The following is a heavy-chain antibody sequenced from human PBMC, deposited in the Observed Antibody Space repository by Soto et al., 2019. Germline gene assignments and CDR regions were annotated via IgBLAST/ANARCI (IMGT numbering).Heavy chain of an antibody. CDR3: ATYYFDQ. Sequence: SQTFSLPCAISGDSVSSNSAAWNWIRQSPSRGLEWLGRTYYRSKWYNEYAVSMRSRITINPDTSKNQFSLHLNSVTPEDTALYYCATYYFDQWGQGTLVTVSS. J-gene: IGHJ4*02. CDR2: TYYRSKWYN. V-gene: IGHV6-1*01. CDR1: GDSVSSNSAA.